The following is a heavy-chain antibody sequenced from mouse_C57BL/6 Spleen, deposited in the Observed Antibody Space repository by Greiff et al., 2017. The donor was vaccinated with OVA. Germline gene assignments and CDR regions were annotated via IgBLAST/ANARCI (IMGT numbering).Heavy chain of an antibody. CDR3: ARCATRVATEGYFSV. V-gene: IGHV1-82*01. CDR1: GYAFSSSW. J-gene: IGHJ1*03. Sequence: VMLVESGPELVKPGASVKISCKASGYAFSSSWMNWVKQRPGKGLEWIGRIYPGDGDTNYNGKFKGKATLTADKSSSTAYMQLSSLTSEDSAVYFSARCATRVATEGYFSVWGTGTTLTVSS. CDR2: IYPGDGDT. D-gene: IGHD1-1*01.